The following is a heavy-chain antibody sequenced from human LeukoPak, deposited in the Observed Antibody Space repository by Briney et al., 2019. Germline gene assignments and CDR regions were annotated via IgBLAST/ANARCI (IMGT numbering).Heavy chain of an antibody. CDR2: IIPIFGTA. CDR3: ARDRSELVAAGMGWFDP. V-gene: IGHV1-69*13. J-gene: IGHJ5*02. Sequence: SVKVSCKASGGTFSSYAISWVRQAPGQGLEWMGGIIPIFGTANYAQKFQGRVTITADESTSTAYMELSSLRSEDTAVYYCARDRSELVAAGMGWFDPWGQGTLVTVSS. D-gene: IGHD6-13*01. CDR1: GGTFSSYA.